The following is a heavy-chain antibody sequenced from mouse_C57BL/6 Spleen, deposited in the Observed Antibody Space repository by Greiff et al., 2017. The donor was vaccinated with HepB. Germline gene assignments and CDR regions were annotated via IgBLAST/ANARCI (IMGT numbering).Heavy chain of an antibody. Sequence: VQLQQSGAELVRPGASVKLSCTASGFNIKDDYMHWVKQRPEQGLEWIGWIDPENGDTEYASKFQGKATITADTSSNTAYLQLSSLTSEDTAVYYCTTFTTVVVVDYWGQGTTLTVSS. CDR1: GFNIKDDY. J-gene: IGHJ2*01. V-gene: IGHV14-4*01. CDR3: TTFTTVVVVDY. D-gene: IGHD1-1*01. CDR2: IDPENGDT.